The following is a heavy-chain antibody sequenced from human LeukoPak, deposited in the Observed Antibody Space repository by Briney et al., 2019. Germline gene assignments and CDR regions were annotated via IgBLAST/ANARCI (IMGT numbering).Heavy chain of an antibody. CDR1: GGVFSSTA. Sequence: ASVKVSCKASGGVFSSTAISWVRQAPGQGLEWMGGIIPISGTPNYAQKFQGRVTITADESTSTDYMELSSLRSEDTAVYYCARELSSSCGFDYWGQGTLVTVSS. J-gene: IGHJ4*02. CDR3: ARELSSSCGFDY. CDR2: IIPISGTP. V-gene: IGHV1-69*13. D-gene: IGHD6-13*01.